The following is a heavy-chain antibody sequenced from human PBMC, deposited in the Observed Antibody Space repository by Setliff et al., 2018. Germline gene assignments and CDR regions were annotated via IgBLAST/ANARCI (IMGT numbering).Heavy chain of an antibody. Sequence: SFQVSFNSSCYTFSNYFLTWVRQAPGQGLEWMGWISAYTGNTKFAQKFQGRVTMTTDTSTSTAYLELRSLTSDDTAVYYCSKLVRYCTTTACQGASGAEFWGQGTLVTVSS. V-gene: IGHV1-18*01. D-gene: IGHD2-8*01. CDR1: CYTFSNYF. CDR2: ISAYTGNT. J-gene: IGHJ4*02. CDR3: SKLVRYCTTTACQGASGAEF.